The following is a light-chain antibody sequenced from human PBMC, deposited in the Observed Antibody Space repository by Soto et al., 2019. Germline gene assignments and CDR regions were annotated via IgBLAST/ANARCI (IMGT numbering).Light chain of an antibody. V-gene: IGLV2-14*03. CDR1: SSDIGGYNY. J-gene: IGLJ2*01. CDR3: SSYGASSTL. Sequence: QSALTQPASVSGSPGQSITISCTGSSSDIGGYNYVSWYQQQPGKAPKLLIYDVSYRPSGISDRFSGSKSGNTASLTISGLQPDDEADYYCSSYGASSTLFGGGTKVTVL. CDR2: DVS.